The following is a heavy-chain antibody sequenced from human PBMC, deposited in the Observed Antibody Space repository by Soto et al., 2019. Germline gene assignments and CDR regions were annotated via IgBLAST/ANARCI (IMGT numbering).Heavy chain of an antibody. D-gene: IGHD2-15*01. CDR1: GFTFSSYA. V-gene: IGHV3-23*01. CDR3: AKDDYHIGYCSGSSCYRAHHYYYYGMVV. Sequence: GGSLRLSCAASGFTFSSYAMSWVRQAPGKGLEWVSAISGSGGSTYYADSVKGRFTISRDNSKNTLYLQMNSLRAEDTAVYYCAKDDYHIGYCSGSSCYRAHHYYYYGMVVWGQGTTVTVSS. J-gene: IGHJ6*01. CDR2: ISGSGGST.